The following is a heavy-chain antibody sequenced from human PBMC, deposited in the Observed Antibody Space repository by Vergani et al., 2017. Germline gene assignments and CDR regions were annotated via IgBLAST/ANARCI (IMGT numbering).Heavy chain of an antibody. CDR3: AKDSRYFDWLLSY. Sequence: EVQLLESGGGLVQPGGSLRLSCAASGFTFSSYAMSWVRRAPGKGLEWVSAISGSGDSTYYADSVKGRFTISRDNSKNTLYLQMNSLRAEDTAVYYCAKDSRYFDWLLSYWGQGTLVTVSS. J-gene: IGHJ4*02. CDR1: GFTFSSYA. V-gene: IGHV3-23*01. CDR2: ISGSGDST. D-gene: IGHD3-9*01.